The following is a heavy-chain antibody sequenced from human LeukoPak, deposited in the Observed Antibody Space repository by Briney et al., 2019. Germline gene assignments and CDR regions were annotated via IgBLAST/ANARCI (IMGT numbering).Heavy chain of an antibody. D-gene: IGHD5-18*01. CDR3: AKGTAVRTYYYYMDV. CDR2: IRYDGSNK. J-gene: IGHJ6*03. CDR1: GFTFSSYG. V-gene: IGHV3-30*02. Sequence: GGSLRLSCAASGFTFSSYGMHWVRQAPGKGLEWVAFIRYDGSNKYYADSVKGRFTISRDNSKNTLYLQMNSLRAEDTAVYYCAKGTAVRTYYYYMDVWGKGTTVTDPS.